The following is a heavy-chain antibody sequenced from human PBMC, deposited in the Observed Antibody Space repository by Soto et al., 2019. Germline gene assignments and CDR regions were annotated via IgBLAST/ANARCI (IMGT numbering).Heavy chain of an antibody. Sequence: GGSLRLSCAASGFTFSSYWMHWVRQAPGKGLVWVSRINSDGSSTSYADSVKGRFTISRENAKNTLYLQMNSLRAEDTAVYYCATTLAYCSGASCPSGYAFAIWGQVRLFTVSS. CDR1: GFTFSSYW. J-gene: IGHJ3*02. CDR3: ATTLAYCSGASCPSGYAFAI. CDR2: INSDGSST. D-gene: IGHD2-15*01. V-gene: IGHV3-74*01.